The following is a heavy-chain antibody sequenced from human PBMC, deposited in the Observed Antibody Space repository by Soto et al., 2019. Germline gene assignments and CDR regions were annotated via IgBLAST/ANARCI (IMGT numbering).Heavy chain of an antibody. Sequence: SETLSLSCTVSGVSTSSYYWTWIRQPPGKGLEWIGYIYYSGSTNYNPSLKSRVTISVDTSKNQFSLKRSSVTAADTAVYYCARRPGFGHAFDIWGQGTMVT. CDR3: ARRPGFGHAFDI. D-gene: IGHD3-10*01. J-gene: IGHJ3*02. V-gene: IGHV4-59*08. CDR2: IYYSGST. CDR1: GVSTSSYY.